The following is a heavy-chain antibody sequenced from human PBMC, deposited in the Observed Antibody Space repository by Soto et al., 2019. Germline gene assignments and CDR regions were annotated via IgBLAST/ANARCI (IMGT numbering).Heavy chain of an antibody. Sequence: ASVKRSCPASGYTFTIYVISWVRQAPGQGLEWMGWISAYNGNTNYAQKLQGRVTMTTDTSTSTAYMELRSLRSDDTAVYYCARDAGGSSSWSYKWFDPWCPGTLLSVSS. D-gene: IGHD6-13*01. CDR2: ISAYNGNT. CDR1: GYTFTIYV. J-gene: IGHJ5*02. CDR3: ARDAGGSSSWSYKWFDP. V-gene: IGHV1-18*01.